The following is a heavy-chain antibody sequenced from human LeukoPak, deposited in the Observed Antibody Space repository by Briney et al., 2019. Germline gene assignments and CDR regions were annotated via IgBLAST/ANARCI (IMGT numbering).Heavy chain of an antibody. J-gene: IGHJ4*02. CDR1: GFTFSNYV. D-gene: IGHD5-18*01. CDR2: ISGSGGST. CDR3: AKRIQSAMAMGY. Sequence: PGGSLKLSCAASGFTFSNYVMQWVRQAPGKGLEWVSDISGSGGSTYYADSVKGRFTISRDNSKNTMYLQMNSLRAEDTAVYYCAKRIQSAMAMGYWGQGTLVTVST. V-gene: IGHV3-23*01.